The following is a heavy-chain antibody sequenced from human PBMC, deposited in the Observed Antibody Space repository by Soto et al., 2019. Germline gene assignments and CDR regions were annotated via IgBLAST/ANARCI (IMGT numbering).Heavy chain of an antibody. CDR1: GNTFGNYY. D-gene: IGHD2-21*02. CDR2: FNPSGGHT. V-gene: IGHV1-46*03. Sequence: ASVKVSCKASGNTFGNYYINWVRQAPGQGLECLGTFNPSGGHTTDARKLLGRVTMTIDTSTSTIYTELTSLRSADTAVYYCARGGHVVGVTAALDNWGKETLVTVSS. CDR3: ARGGHVVGVTAALDN. J-gene: IGHJ4*02.